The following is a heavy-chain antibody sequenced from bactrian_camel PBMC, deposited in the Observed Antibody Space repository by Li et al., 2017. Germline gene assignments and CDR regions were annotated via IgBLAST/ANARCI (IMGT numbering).Heavy chain of an antibody. CDR2: IRRSGGET. Sequence: QVQLVESGGGSVQTGGSLRLSCVASGHSRGSNCVGWYRLPPGRAPAEREGIAAIRRSGGETWYADSVNGRFTVSQDNAKNTVHLQMNSLKPEDSSMYYCAAEEYCGGSWDLPVNYNYWGQGTQVTVS. V-gene: IGHV3-3*01. D-gene: IGHD2*01. J-gene: IGHJ4*01. CDR1: GHSRGSNC. CDR3: AAEEYCGGSWDLPVNYNY.